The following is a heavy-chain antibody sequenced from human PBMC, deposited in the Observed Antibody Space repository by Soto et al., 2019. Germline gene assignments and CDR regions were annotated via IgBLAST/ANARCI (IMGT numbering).Heavy chain of an antibody. CDR3: ARDPSSGLFDY. V-gene: IGHV1-18*04. J-gene: IGHJ4*02. CDR1: GYIFTSYG. D-gene: IGHD3-10*01. Sequence: QGQLVQSGGDVKKPGASVKVSCWASGYIFTSYGISWVRQAPGQVLEWMGWINGDNGNINYAQNLQGRLTMTRDTSTSTGDMELRSLRSDATAVYYCARDPSSGLFDYWGQGTLVSVSS. CDR2: INGDNGNI.